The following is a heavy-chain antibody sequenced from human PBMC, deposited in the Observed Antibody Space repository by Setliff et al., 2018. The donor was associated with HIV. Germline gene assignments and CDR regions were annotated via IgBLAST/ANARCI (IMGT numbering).Heavy chain of an antibody. CDR1: GFTFSSYS. J-gene: IGHJ3*02. CDR3: ARGFVLRFLEWSMPDAFDI. D-gene: IGHD3-3*01. V-gene: IGHV3-48*01. Sequence: LRLSCAASGFTFSSYSMNWVRQAPGKGLEWVSYISSSSSTKYYADSVKGRFTISRDNAKNSLYLQMNSLRAEDTAVYYCARGFVLRFLEWSMPDAFDIWGQGTMVTVSS. CDR2: ISSSSSTK.